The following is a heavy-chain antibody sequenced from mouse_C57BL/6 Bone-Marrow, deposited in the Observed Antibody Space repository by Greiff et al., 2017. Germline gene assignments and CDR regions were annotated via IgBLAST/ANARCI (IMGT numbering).Heavy chain of an antibody. CDR1: GFTFSDYG. CDR2: ISSGSSNI. Sequence: EVKLMESGGGLVKPGGSLKLSCAASGFTFSDYGMHWVRQAPEKGLEWVAYISSGSSNIYYADTVKGRFTISRDNAKNALFLQMTSLRSEDTAMYYGANHYDYDWFAYWGQGTLVTVSA. V-gene: IGHV5-17*01. CDR3: ANHYDYDWFAY. D-gene: IGHD2-4*01. J-gene: IGHJ3*01.